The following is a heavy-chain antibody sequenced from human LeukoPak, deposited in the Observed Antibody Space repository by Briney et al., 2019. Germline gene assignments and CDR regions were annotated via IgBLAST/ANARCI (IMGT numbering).Heavy chain of an antibody. CDR1: GFIFSDYA. V-gene: IGHV3-30-3*01. CDR2: ISYDGTDK. J-gene: IGHJ4*02. D-gene: IGHD4-17*01. Sequence: PGGSLRLSCAASGFIFSDYAMHWVRQAPGKGLEWVATISYDGTDKYYTDSVKGRFTISRDNSMNTLYVQMNSLRAEDTAVYYCARGRNLVTTSGYFDYWGQGTLVTVSS. CDR3: ARGRNLVTTSGYFDY.